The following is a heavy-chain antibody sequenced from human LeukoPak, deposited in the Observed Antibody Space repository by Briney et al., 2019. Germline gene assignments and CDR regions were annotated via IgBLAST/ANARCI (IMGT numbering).Heavy chain of an antibody. CDR3: ARKYTLNAYYGDY. Sequence: GASVKVSCKASGFTFNAYNIHWVRQAPGQGLEWMGWITPKSGGANYAQKIKGRVTMTWDTSKSTPYMELSRLRSDDTAVYYCARKYTLNAYYGDYWGQGTLVTVSS. D-gene: IGHD3-9*01. CDR2: ITPKSGGA. V-gene: IGHV1-2*02. J-gene: IGHJ4*02. CDR1: GFTFNAYN.